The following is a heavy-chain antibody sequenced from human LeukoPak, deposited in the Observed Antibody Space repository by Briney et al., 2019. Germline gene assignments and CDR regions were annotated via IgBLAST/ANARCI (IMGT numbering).Heavy chain of an antibody. D-gene: IGHD2/OR15-2a*01. J-gene: IGHJ4*02. Sequence: SETLSLTCTVSGGSISSYYWSWIRQPPGKGLEWIGYISYSGSTNYNPSLKSRVTISLDTSKNQFFLKLSSVTAADTAVYYCAGHHPRNTVDFWGQGTLVTVSS. V-gene: IGHV4-59*08. CDR3: AGHHPRNTVDF. CDR1: GGSISSYY. CDR2: ISYSGST.